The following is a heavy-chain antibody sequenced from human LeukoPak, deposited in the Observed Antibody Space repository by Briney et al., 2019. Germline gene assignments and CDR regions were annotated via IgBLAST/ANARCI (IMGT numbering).Heavy chain of an antibody. CDR2: INSDGSIT. Sequence: GGSLRLSCAASGFTFTTYWMHWVRQAPGKGLVWVSHINSDGSITSYVDSVKGRFTISRDNAKNTLYLQMNSLRAEDTAVYYCARDAVDTANAVWGQGTTVTVSS. CDR3: ARDAVDTANAV. D-gene: IGHD5-18*01. CDR1: GFTFTTYW. J-gene: IGHJ6*02. V-gene: IGHV3-74*01.